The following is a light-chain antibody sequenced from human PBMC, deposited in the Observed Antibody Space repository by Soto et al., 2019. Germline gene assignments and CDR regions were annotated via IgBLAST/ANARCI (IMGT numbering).Light chain of an antibody. Sequence: QSALTQPASVSGSPGQSITISCTGTSSDVGSYNLVSWYQQHPGKAPKLMIYEVTKRPSGVSNRFSGSKSGNTASLTISGLQAEDEADYFCCSYAGDSTVLFGGGTKVTVL. J-gene: IGLJ2*01. CDR3: CSYAGDSTVL. V-gene: IGLV2-23*02. CDR1: SSDVGSYNL. CDR2: EVT.